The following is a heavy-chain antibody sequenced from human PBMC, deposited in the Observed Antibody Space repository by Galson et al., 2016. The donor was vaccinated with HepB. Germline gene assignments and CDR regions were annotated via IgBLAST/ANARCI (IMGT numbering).Heavy chain of an antibody. D-gene: IGHD5-12*01. Sequence: SLRLSCAASGFPFGDYAMSWFRQAPGGGLEWLAFIRSKTYGGTTEYAASVKGRFTVSRDDSKSIAYLQMNSLKTEDTAVYFCTRTPKPTHSGYDFDYWGQGTLVSVSS. J-gene: IGHJ4*02. CDR2: IRSKTYGGTT. V-gene: IGHV3-49*03. CDR3: TRTPKPTHSGYDFDY. CDR1: GFPFGDYA.